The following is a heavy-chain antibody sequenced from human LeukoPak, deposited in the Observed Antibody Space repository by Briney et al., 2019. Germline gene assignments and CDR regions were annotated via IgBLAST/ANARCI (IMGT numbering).Heavy chain of an antibody. CDR2: IYTSGST. D-gene: IGHD3-16*01. CDR3: ARDRRLGDYYYYYYMDV. J-gene: IGHJ6*03. CDR1: GGSISSYY. V-gene: IGHV4-4*07. Sequence: SETLSLTCTVSGGSISSYYWSWIRQPAGKGLEWIGRIYTSGSTNYNPSLKSRVTMSVDKSKNQFSLKLSSVTAADTAVYYCARDRRLGDYYYYYYMDVWGKGTTVTVSS.